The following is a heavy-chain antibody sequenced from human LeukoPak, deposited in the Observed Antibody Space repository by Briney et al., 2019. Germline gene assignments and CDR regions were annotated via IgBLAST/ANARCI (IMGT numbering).Heavy chain of an antibody. Sequence: GGSLRLSCAASGFTFSSYSMNWVRQAPGKGLEWVSYISSSSSTIYYADSVKGRFTISRDNAKNSLYLQMNSLRAEDTAVYYCARDGEPTRWFGELNVARSDYWGRGTLVTVSS. CDR1: GFTFSSYS. D-gene: IGHD3-10*01. J-gene: IGHJ4*02. V-gene: IGHV3-48*01. CDR3: ARDGEPTRWFGELNVARSDY. CDR2: ISSSSSTI.